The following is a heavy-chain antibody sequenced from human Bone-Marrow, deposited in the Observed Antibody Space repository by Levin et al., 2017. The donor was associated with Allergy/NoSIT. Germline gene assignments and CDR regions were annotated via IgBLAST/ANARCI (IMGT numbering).Heavy chain of an antibody. Sequence: GGSLRLSCAASGFTSSTYGMSWVRQAPGKGLEWVSVISGSGSTTSYADSVKGRFTISRDNSKNTLYLQMHSLRVEDTAVYYCAKRTTVNFFDYWGQGTLVTVSS. CDR2: ISGSGSTT. J-gene: IGHJ4*02. CDR1: GFTSSTYG. V-gene: IGHV3-23*01. D-gene: IGHD4-11*01. CDR3: AKRTTVNFFDY.